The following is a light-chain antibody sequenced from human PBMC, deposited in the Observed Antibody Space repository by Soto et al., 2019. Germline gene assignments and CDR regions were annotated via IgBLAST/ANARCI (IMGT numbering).Light chain of an antibody. J-gene: IGLJ1*01. V-gene: IGLV2-14*01. CDR1: SSDVGAYNY. Sequence: QSVLTQPASVSGSPGQSITISCTVTSSDVGAYNYVSWYQQHPGKAPKLLIYGVTNRPSGVSNRFSGSKSGNTASLTISGLQAEDEADYYCNSYTTRSTYVFGNGTKVTVL. CDR3: NSYTTRSTYV. CDR2: GVT.